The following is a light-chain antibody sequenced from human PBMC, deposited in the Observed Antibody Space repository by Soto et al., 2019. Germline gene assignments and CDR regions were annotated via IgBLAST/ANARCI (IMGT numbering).Light chain of an antibody. CDR2: EVN. V-gene: IGLV2-8*01. Sequence: QSALTQPASVSGSPGQSVTISCTGPRSDIGDSNFISWYQHSPGKAPRLLIYEVNNRPSGVSRRFSGSKAGNTASLTVSGLQAEDEADYYCSSYAGSNNLVFAGGTKLTVL. J-gene: IGLJ3*02. CDR1: RSDIGDSNF. CDR3: SSYAGSNNLV.